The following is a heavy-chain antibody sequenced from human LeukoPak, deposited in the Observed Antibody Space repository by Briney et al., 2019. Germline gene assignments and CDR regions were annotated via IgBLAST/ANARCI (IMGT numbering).Heavy chain of an antibody. Sequence: SETLSLTCTVSGGTISSSSYYWGWIRQPPGKGLEWIGSIYYSGSTYYNPSLKSRVTISVDTSKNQFSLKLSSVTAADTAVYYCARTNPRPSTSRFYYYYYMDVWGKGTTVTVSS. CDR3: ARTNPRPSTSRFYYYYYMDV. J-gene: IGHJ6*03. CDR1: GGTISSSSYY. D-gene: IGHD1-14*01. CDR2: IYYSGST. V-gene: IGHV4-39*01.